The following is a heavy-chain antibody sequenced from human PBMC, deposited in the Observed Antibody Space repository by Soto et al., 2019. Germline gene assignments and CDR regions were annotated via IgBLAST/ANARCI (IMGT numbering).Heavy chain of an antibody. CDR1: GGTFSSYA. J-gene: IGHJ5*02. CDR2: IIPIFGTA. CDR3: ATTAGYYYDSSGPNWFDP. D-gene: IGHD3-22*01. V-gene: IGHV1-69*13. Sequence: ASVKVSCKASGGTFSSYAISWVRQAPGQGLEWMGGIIPIFGTANYAQKFQGRVTITADESTSTAYMELSSLRSEDTAVYYCATTAGYYYDSSGPNWFDPWGQGTLVTVSS.